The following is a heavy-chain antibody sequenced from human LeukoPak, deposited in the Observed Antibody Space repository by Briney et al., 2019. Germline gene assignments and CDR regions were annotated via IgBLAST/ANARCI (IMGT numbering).Heavy chain of an antibody. Sequence: SVKVSCKASGGTFSSYAISWVRQAPGQGLEWMGGIIPIFGTANYAQKFQGRVTITADESTSTAYMELSSLRSEDTAVYYCARGREVTTVGKAPFDYWGQGTLVTVSS. CDR2: IIPIFGTA. CDR3: ARGREVTTVGKAPFDY. CDR1: GGTFSSYA. J-gene: IGHJ4*02. D-gene: IGHD4-23*01. V-gene: IGHV1-69*13.